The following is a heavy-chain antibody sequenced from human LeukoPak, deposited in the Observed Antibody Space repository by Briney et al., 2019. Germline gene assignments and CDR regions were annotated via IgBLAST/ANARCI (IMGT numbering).Heavy chain of an antibody. V-gene: IGHV1-18*01. CDR1: GYTFTSYG. D-gene: IGHD1-26*01. CDR3: ARATTTDYYYYYMDV. J-gene: IGHJ6*03. Sequence: ASVKVSCKASGYTFTSYGISWVRQAPGQVLEWMGWISAYNGNTNYAQKLQGRVTMTTDTSTSTAYMELRSLRSDDTAVYYCARATTTDYYYYYMDVWGKGTTVTVSS. CDR2: ISAYNGNT.